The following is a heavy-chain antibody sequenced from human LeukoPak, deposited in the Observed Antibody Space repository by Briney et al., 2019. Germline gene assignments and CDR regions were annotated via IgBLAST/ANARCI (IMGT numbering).Heavy chain of an antibody. CDR2: IYHSGST. D-gene: IGHD3-22*01. CDR1: GGSISSGGYY. CDR3: ARGRLHSDYYDSSGYYYFDY. V-gene: IGHV4-30-2*01. Sequence: SQTLSLTCTVSGGSISSGGYYWSWIRQPPGKGLEWIGYIYHSGSTYYNPSLKSRVTISVDRSKNQFSLKLSSVTAADTAVYYCARGRLHSDYYDSSGYYYFDYWGQGTLVTVSS. J-gene: IGHJ4*02.